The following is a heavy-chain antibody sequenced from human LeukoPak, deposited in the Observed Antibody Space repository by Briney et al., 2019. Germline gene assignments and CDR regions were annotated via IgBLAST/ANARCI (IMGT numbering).Heavy chain of an antibody. CDR1: GFTVSSNY. CDR3: ARVLGYYDILTGYYTVSYFDY. D-gene: IGHD3-9*01. V-gene: IGHV3-53*01. CDR2: IYSGGST. J-gene: IGHJ4*02. Sequence: GGSLRLSCAASGFTVSSNYMSWVRQAPGKGLEWVSVIYSGGSTYYADSVKGRFTISRDNPKNTLYLQMNSLRAEDTAVYYCARVLGYYDILTGYYTVSYFDYWGQGTLVTVSS.